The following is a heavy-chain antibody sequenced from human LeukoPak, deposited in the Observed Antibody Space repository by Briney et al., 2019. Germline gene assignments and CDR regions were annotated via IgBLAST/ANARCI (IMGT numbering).Heavy chain of an antibody. V-gene: IGHV1-69*04. CDR1: GGTFSNYA. J-gene: IGHJ6*02. CDR3: ARHQEAVTTDYFYYGMDV. CDR2: IIPMLGIA. Sequence: SVKVSCKASGGTFSNYAISWVRQAPGQGLEWMGRIIPMLGIANYAQKFQGRVTITADKSTSTAYMELSSLRSEDTAVYYCARHQEAVTTDYFYYGMDVWGQGTTLTVSS. D-gene: IGHD4-11*01.